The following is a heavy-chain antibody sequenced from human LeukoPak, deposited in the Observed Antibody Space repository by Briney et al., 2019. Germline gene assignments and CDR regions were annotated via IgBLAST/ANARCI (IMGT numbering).Heavy chain of an antibody. V-gene: IGHV3-30*02. J-gene: IGHJ4*02. CDR1: GFTSSSYG. CDR2: IRYDGSNK. Sequence: PGGSLRLSCAASGFTSSSYGMHWVRQAPGKGLEWVAFIRYDGSNKYYADSVKGRFTISRDNSKNTLYLQMNSLRAEDTAVYYCAKVWWFGEGYFDYWGQGTLVTVSS. CDR3: AKVWWFGEGYFDY. D-gene: IGHD3-10*01.